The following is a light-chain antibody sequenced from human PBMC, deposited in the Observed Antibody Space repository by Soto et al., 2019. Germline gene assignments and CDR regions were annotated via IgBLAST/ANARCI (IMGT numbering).Light chain of an antibody. Sequence: DIQMTQAPSSLSASVGDRVTITCRARQDISTYLAWYQQKPGKVPKLLISAAYTLQSGVPPLFSGSGSGTDFTLTISSLQPEDVATYYCQKYDNAPLTFGGGTKVEIK. CDR2: AAY. CDR3: QKYDNAPLT. CDR1: QDISTY. V-gene: IGKV1-27*01. J-gene: IGKJ4*01.